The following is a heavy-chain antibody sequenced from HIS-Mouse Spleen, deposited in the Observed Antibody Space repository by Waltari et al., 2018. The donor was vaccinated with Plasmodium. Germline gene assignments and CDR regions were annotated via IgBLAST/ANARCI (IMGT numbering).Heavy chain of an antibody. J-gene: IGHJ4*02. V-gene: IGHV3-53*01. CDR1: GFTVSSNY. D-gene: IGHD2-15*01. CDR3: ARDLGWRVFDY. Sequence: EVQLVASGGGLLQPGGSLPLSCAASGFTVSSNYISWVRQAPGKGLEWVSVIYSGGSTYYADSVKGRFTSSRDNSKNTLYLQMNSLRAEDTAVYYCARDLGWRVFDYWGQGTLVTVSS. CDR2: IYSGGST.